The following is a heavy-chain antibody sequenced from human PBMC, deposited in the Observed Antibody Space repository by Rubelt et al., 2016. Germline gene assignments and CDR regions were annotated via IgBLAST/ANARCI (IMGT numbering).Heavy chain of an antibody. CDR3: VRGGLGCGGDCGGAFDI. D-gene: IGHD2-21*02. CDR1: GGSMSSGSYS. V-gene: IGHV4-30-2*01. J-gene: IGHJ3*02. CDR2: IYHGGST. Sequence: QLQLQESGSGLVKSSQTLSLTCVVSGGSMSSGSYSWSWIRQPPGKGLEWVGYIYHGGSTHYKPSLQSRLPINVARSKNQFYLNMRSGTAAETAVYYCVRGGLGCGGDCGGAFDIWGQGTLVTVSS.